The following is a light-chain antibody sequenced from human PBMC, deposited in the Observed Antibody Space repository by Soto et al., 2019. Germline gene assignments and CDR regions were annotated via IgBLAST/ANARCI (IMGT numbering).Light chain of an antibody. Sequence: PGERATLSCGASQSVGSSYLAWYQQKPGLAPRLLIYDASIRATGIPDRFSGSGSGADFTLTISRLEPEDFALYYCQQYSTSRTFGQGTKVDIK. CDR3: QQYSTSRT. CDR1: QSVGSSY. CDR2: DAS. J-gene: IGKJ1*01. V-gene: IGKV3D-20*01.